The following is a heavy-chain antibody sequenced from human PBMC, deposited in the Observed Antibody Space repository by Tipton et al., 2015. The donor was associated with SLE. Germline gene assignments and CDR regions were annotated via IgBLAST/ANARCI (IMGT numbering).Heavy chain of an antibody. D-gene: IGHD3-3*01. CDR2: IYTSGGT. Sequence: LRLSCTVSGGSINSGSHHWNWIRQPAGKGLEWIGRIYTSGGTNYNPSLKSRVTISIDTSKNQFSLKLSSVTAADTAVYYCARDFWSGYGSFDSWGQGTLVTVSP. CDR1: GGSINSGSHH. J-gene: IGHJ4*02. V-gene: IGHV4-61*02. CDR3: ARDFWSGYGSFDS.